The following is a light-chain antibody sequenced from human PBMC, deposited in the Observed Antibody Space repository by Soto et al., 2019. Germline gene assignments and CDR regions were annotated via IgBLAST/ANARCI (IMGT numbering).Light chain of an antibody. V-gene: IGKV1-39*01. CDR3: QQSYTFLLT. J-gene: IGKJ4*01. Sequence: DIQLTQSPSSLSASVGDSVTLTCRASQNSNRYLNWYQHKPGAAPKLLIYAASSLQRGVPSRFSGSGSGTHFSLPISSLEPEDCATYYCQQSYTFLLTFGGGTRVEI. CDR1: QNSNRY. CDR2: AAS.